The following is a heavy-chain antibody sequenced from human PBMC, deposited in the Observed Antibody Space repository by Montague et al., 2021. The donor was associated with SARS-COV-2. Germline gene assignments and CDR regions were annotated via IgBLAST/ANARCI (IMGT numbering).Heavy chain of an antibody. CDR2: IDHGGTT. D-gene: IGHD2-2*01. V-gene: IGHV4-34*01. J-gene: IGHJ4*02. Sequence: SETLSLTCAVYGGSFSGFYWTWIRQPPGEGLEWIGEIDHGGTTKYNPSLKSRLTISVDTSKNQFPLNLTSVTAADTAVYYCARRSYCSGITCYSALAGARFFFHYWGQGTLVTVSS. CDR1: GGSFSGFY. CDR3: ARRSYCSGITCYSALAGARFFFHY.